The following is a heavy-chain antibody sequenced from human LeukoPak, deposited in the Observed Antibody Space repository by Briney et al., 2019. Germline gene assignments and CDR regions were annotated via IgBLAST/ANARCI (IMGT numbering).Heavy chain of an antibody. D-gene: IGHD6-6*01. J-gene: IGHJ4*02. CDR2: IYTSGST. Sequence: SETLSLTCTVSGGSISSYYWSWIRQPAGKGLEWIGRIYTSGSTNYNPSLKSRVTMSVDTSKNQFSLKLSSVTAADTAVYYCARDRGSSSSTFFDYWGQGTLVTVSS. V-gene: IGHV4-4*07. CDR1: GGSISSYY. CDR3: ARDRGSSSSTFFDY.